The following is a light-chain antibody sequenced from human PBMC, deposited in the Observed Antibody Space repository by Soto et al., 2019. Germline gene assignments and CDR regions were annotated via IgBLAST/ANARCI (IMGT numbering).Light chain of an antibody. CDR2: DAS. J-gene: IGKJ5*01. V-gene: IGKV3-11*01. CDR1: QSVSSY. CDR3: QQRSNWPPIT. Sequence: EIMLTHSPATLSLSPGERATLYFSASQSVSSYLAWYQQKPGQAPRLLIYDASNRATGIPARFSGSGSGTDFTLTISSLEPEDFAVYYCQQRSNWPPITFGQGTRLEIK.